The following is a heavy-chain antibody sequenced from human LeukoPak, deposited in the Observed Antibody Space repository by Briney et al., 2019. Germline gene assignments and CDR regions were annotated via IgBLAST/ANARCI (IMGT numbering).Heavy chain of an antibody. J-gene: IGHJ4*02. CDR1: GYSVRSGDY. D-gene: IGHD4-17*01. CDR2: IYHSGST. CDR3: ARNRSVTTTPGFDH. V-gene: IGHV4-38-2*01. Sequence: SETLSLTCAVSGYSVRSGDYWGWIRQSPGKGLEWIGSIYHSGSTHYNPSLKSRVTISVDTSKNQFSLMLSSVTAADTAVYYCARNRSVTTTPGFDHWGQGTLVTVSS.